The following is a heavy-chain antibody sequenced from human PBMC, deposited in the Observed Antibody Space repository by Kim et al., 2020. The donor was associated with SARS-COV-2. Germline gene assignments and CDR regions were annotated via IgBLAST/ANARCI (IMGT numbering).Heavy chain of an antibody. CDR1: GFTFSSYS. CDR2: ISSSSSYI. V-gene: IGHV3-21*01. D-gene: IGHD2-2*01. Sequence: GGSLRLSCAASGFTFSSYSMNWVRQAPGKGLEWVSSISSSSSYIYYADSVKGRFNISRDNAKNSLYLQMNSLRAEDTAVYYCARDKGGIVVVPAATSGHGMGVWGQGTTSTVS. J-gene: IGHJ6*02. CDR3: ARDKGGIVVVPAATSGHGMGV.